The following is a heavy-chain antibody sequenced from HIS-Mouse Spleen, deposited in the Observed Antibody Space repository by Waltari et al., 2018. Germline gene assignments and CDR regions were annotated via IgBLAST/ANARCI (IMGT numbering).Heavy chain of an antibody. J-gene: IGHJ4*02. CDR3: ARVNWGFDY. CDR2: ISYDGSNK. Sequence: QVQLVESGGGVVQPGRSLRLSCAASGFTFSSYAMHWVRQAPGKGLEWVAVISYDGSNKYYADSVKGRFTISRDNSKNTLYLQMNSLRAEDTAVYYCARVNWGFDYWGQGTLVTVSS. D-gene: IGHD7-27*01. CDR1: GFTFSSYA. V-gene: IGHV3-30*04.